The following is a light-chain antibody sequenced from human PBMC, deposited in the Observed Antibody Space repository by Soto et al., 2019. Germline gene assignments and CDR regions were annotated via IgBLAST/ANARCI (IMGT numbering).Light chain of an antibody. CDR3: QQSYSSPTT. Sequence: DIQMTQSPSFLSASVGDRVTITCRASQSIGNHLNWYQQKPGKAPKFLVYGVSNLQSGVPSRFTGSGSGTDFTLTVNDLQPEDFATYSCQQSYSSPTTFGQGTRLEIK. CDR2: GVS. CDR1: QSIGNH. V-gene: IGKV1-39*01. J-gene: IGKJ5*01.